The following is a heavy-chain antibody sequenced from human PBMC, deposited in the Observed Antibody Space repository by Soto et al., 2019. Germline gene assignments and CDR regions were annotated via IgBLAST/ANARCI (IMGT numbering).Heavy chain of an antibody. CDR2: ISSSSSTI. CDR1: GFTFSSYS. Sequence: EVQLVESGGGLVQPGGSLRLSCAASGFTFSSYSMNWVRQAPGQGLEWVSYISSSSSTIYYADAVKGRFTISRDNAKNSLYLQMNSLRAEDTAVYYCARDGRTGYYGMDVWGQGTTVTVSS. CDR3: ARDGRTGYYGMDV. J-gene: IGHJ6*02. V-gene: IGHV3-48*01.